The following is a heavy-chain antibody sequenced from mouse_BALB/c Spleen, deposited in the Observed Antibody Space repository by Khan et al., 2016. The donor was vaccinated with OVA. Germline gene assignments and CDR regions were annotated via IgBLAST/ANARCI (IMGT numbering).Heavy chain of an antibody. CDR1: GYSFTGYF. Sequence: EVQLQQSGPELVKPGTSVKISCKASGYSFTGYFMNWVMQSHGKSLEWIGRINPHIGETFYNQKFKDKATLTVDESSSTAHMELRSLASEDSAVYYCARIYRSDFDPWGQGTTLTVSS. D-gene: IGHD1-1*01. CDR3: ARIYRSDFDP. V-gene: IGHV1-20*02. CDR2: INPHIGET. J-gene: IGHJ2*01.